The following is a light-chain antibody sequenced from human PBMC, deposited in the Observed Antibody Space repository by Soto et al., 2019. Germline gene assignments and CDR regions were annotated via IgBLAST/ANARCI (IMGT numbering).Light chain of an antibody. Sequence: QSVLTQPASVSGSPGQSITISCTGTSSDVGGYNHVSWYQQYPGKVPKLLIYNVSHRPSGVSNRFSGSKSGNTASLTISGLQAEDEAVYFCTSSTSGSLYVFGTGTKLTVL. J-gene: IGLJ1*01. V-gene: IGLV2-14*03. CDR3: TSSTSGSLYV. CDR2: NVS. CDR1: SSDVGGYNH.